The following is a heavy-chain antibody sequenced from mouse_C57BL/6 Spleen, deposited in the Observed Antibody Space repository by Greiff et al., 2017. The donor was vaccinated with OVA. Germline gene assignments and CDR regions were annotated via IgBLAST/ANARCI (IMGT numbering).Heavy chain of an antibody. CDR1: GYTFTSYW. CDR2: IDPSDSET. J-gene: IGHJ4*01. CDR3: ARGASSDAMDY. Sequence: VKLQQPGAELVRPGSSVKLSCKASGYTFTSYWMHWVKQRPIQGLEWIGNIDPSDSETHYNQKFKDKATLTVDKSSSTAYMQLSSLTSEDSAVYYCARGASSDAMDYWGQGTSVTVSS. V-gene: IGHV1-52*01. D-gene: IGHD3-1*01.